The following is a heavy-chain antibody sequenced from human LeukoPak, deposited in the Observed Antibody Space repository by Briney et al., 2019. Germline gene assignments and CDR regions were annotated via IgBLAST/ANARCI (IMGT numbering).Heavy chain of an antibody. CDR3: AKAYVDTAMVDAFDI. D-gene: IGHD5-18*01. CDR1: GFTFDDYA. CDR2: ISWNSGSI. V-gene: IGHV3-9*01. Sequence: GGSLRLSCAASGFTFDDYAVHWVRQAPGKGLEWVSGISWNSGSIGHADSVKGRFTISRDNAKNSLYLQMNSLRAEDTALYYCAKAYVDTAMVDAFDIWGQGTMVTVSS. J-gene: IGHJ3*02.